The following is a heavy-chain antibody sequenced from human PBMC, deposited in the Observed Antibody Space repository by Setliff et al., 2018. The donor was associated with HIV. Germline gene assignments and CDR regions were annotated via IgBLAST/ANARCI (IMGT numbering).Heavy chain of an antibody. J-gene: IGHJ3*02. CDR2: IYHVERT. D-gene: IGHD5-18*01. CDR1: GGTIRSSNW. CDR3: ARETPGYNYGSRHAFDI. V-gene: IGHV4-4*02. Sequence: NPSERRSLTCAVSGGTIRSSNWWSGVRQPQGKGLEWIGEIYHVERTTYNPPLKSRGTIAVDKSKNQFSLKLSAVTAADTAVYYCARETPGYNYGSRHAFDIWGPGTKVTVTS.